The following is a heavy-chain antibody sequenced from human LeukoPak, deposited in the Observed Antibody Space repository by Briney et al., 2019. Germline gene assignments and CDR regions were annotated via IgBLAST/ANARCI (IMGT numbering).Heavy chain of an antibody. D-gene: IGHD3-22*01. V-gene: IGHV3-7*01. CDR2: IKQDGSEK. Sequence: GGSLRLSCAASGFTFSSYWMSWVRQAPGKGLEWVANIKQDGSEKYYVDSVKGRFTISRDNAKNSLYLQMTSLRAEDTAVYYCAREGRPNYYDSSGLDYWGQGTLVTVSS. CDR3: AREGRPNYYDSSGLDY. CDR1: GFTFSSYW. J-gene: IGHJ4*02.